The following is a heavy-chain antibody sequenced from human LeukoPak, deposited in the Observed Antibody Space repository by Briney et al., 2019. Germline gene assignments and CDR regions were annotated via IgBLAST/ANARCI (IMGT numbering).Heavy chain of an antibody. Sequence: PSETLSLTCTVSGGSISSGGYYWSWIRQPPGKGLEWIGYIYHSGSTYYNPSLKSRVTISVDRSKNQFSLKLSSVTAADTAVYYCASSIYDFWSGYFDYWGQGTLVTVSS. J-gene: IGHJ4*02. CDR1: GGSISSGGYY. V-gene: IGHV4-30-2*01. D-gene: IGHD3-3*01. CDR3: ASSIYDFWSGYFDY. CDR2: IYHSGST.